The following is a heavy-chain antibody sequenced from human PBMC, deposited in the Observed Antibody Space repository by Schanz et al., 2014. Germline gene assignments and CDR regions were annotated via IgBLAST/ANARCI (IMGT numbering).Heavy chain of an antibody. D-gene: IGHD4-17*01. V-gene: IGHV1-8*01. CDR1: GYSFTTYD. Sequence: QVQLVQSGAEVKKPGASVRVSCKASGYSFTTYDVNWVRQATGQGLEWMGWMNPTTGNRGYAQNFQGRVTMTRDTSLKTAYMEMTDLKFEDAGLYCCAISYGDRPLWGQGTLIAVSS. CDR3: AISYGDRPL. J-gene: IGHJ4*02. CDR2: MNPTTGNR.